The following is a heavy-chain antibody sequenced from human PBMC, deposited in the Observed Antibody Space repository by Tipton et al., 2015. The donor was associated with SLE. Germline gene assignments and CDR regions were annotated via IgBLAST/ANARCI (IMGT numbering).Heavy chain of an antibody. CDR1: DGSLSNYY. V-gene: IGHV4-34*01. CDR3: ARGGTGDGRNPFDP. Sequence: TLSLTCAVHDGSLSNYYWSWFRRPPGRGLEWIGEITRRGKTNYNPSLKRRVTISVDTSKNQFSLNLRSVTAADTAVYYCARGGTGDGRNPFDPWGQGTLVTVSS. J-gene: IGHJ5*02. D-gene: IGHD4-23*01. CDR2: ITRRGKT.